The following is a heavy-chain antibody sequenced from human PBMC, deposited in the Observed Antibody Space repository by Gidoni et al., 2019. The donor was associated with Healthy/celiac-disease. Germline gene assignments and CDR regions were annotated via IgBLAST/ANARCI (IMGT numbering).Heavy chain of an antibody. D-gene: IGHD3-22*01. CDR2: ISYDGSNK. J-gene: IGHJ4*02. CDR1: GFTFSSYA. V-gene: IGHV3-30-3*01. Sequence: QVQLVESGGGVVQPGRSLRLSCAASGFTFSSYAMHWVRQAPGKGLEWVAVISYDGSNKYYADSVKGRFTISRDNSKNTLYLQMNSLRAEDTAVYYCARGGGIGSYYYDSSGYQSGRYFDYWGQGTLVTVSS. CDR3: ARGGGIGSYYYDSSGYQSGRYFDY.